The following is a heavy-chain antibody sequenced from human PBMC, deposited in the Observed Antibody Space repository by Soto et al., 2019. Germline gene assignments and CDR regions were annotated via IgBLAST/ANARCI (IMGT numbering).Heavy chain of an antibody. CDR2: INHSGST. J-gene: IGHJ4*02. D-gene: IGHD3-10*01. CDR1: GGSFSGYY. Sequence: QVQLQQWGAGLLKPSETLSLTCAVYGGSFSGYYWSWIRQPPGKGLEWIGEINHSGSTNYNPSLKSRVTISVDTSKNQFSLKLSSVTAADTAVYYCARGGHLWSHYYFDYWGQGTLVTVSS. CDR3: ARGGHLWSHYYFDY. V-gene: IGHV4-34*01.